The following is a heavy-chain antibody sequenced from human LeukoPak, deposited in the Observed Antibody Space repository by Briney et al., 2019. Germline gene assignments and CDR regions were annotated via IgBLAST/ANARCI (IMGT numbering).Heavy chain of an antibody. CDR3: ALGLVTGY. D-gene: IGHD3-9*01. Sequence: GGSLRLSCAASGFTFDDYAMHWVRQAPGKGLEWVSLISGDGGSTHYTDSVKGRFTISRDNSKNSLYLQMNSLRVEDTAVYYCALGLVTGYWGQGTLVTVSS. J-gene: IGHJ4*02. CDR2: ISGDGGST. CDR1: GFTFDDYA. V-gene: IGHV3-43*02.